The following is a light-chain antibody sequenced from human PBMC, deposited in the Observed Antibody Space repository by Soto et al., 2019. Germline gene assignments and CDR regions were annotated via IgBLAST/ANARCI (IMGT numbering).Light chain of an antibody. V-gene: IGKV1-39*01. CDR1: QSISSY. CDR2: DAS. CDR3: QQSYSTPTT. J-gene: IGKJ1*01. Sequence: DIQMTQSPSSLSASVGDRVTITCRASQSISSYLNWYQQKPGKAPKLLIYDASSLQSGVPSRFSGSGSGTDFTLTISSLQPEDFATYYCQQSYSTPTTFGQGTKV.